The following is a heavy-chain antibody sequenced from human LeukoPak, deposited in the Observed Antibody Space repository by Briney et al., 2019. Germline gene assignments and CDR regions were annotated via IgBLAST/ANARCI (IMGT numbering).Heavy chain of an antibody. CDR3: YYASGSYP. J-gene: IGHJ5*02. D-gene: IGHD3-10*01. CDR2: ISGSGGST. Sequence: GGSLRLSCAASGFTFSSYGMSWVRQAPGKGLEWVSAISGSGGSTYYADSVKGRFTISRDNSKNTLYLQMNSLRVEDTSVYYCYYASGSYPWGQGTLVTVSS. CDR1: GFTFSSYG. V-gene: IGHV3-23*01.